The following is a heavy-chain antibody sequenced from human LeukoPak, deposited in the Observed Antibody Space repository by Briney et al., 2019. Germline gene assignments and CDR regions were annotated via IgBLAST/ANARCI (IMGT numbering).Heavy chain of an antibody. Sequence: GGSLRLSCAASGFTFSSYEMNWVRQAPGKGLEWVSYISSSGSTIYYADSVKGRFTISRDNSKNTLYLQMYSLRAEDTAVYYCAKILSGTYSFDLWGQGTLVTVSS. V-gene: IGHV3-48*03. CDR1: GFTFSSYE. J-gene: IGHJ4*02. CDR3: AKILSGTYSFDL. D-gene: IGHD1-26*01. CDR2: ISSSGSTI.